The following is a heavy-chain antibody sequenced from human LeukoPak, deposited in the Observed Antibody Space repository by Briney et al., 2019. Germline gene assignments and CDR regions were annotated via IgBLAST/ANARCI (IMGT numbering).Heavy chain of an antibody. CDR3: ARDHGGYCSGGSCCFPLDTPDY. J-gene: IGHJ4*02. CDR1: GFTFSSYA. CDR2: ISYDGSNK. V-gene: IGHV3-30-3*01. D-gene: IGHD2-15*01. Sequence: GGSLRLSCAASGFTFSSYAMHWVRQAPGKGLEWVAVISYDGSNKYYADSVKGRFTISRDNSKNTLYLQMNSLRAEDTAVYYCARDHGGYCSGGSCCFPLDTPDYWGQGTLVTVSS.